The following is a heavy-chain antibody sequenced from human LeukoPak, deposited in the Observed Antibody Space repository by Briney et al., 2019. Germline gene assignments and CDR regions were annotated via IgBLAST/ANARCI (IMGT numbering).Heavy chain of an antibody. V-gene: IGHV4-39*07. CDR3: ARDLEDSSGYVVYDY. Sequence: ASETLSLTCTVSGGSISSHDCYWGWIRQPPGKGLEWIGSICYSGNTHYNPSLKSRITLSVDTSKNQLSLKLSSVTAADTAVYYCARDLEDSSGYVVYDYWGQGTLVTVSS. CDR1: GGSISSHDCY. D-gene: IGHD3-22*01. CDR2: ICYSGNT. J-gene: IGHJ4*02.